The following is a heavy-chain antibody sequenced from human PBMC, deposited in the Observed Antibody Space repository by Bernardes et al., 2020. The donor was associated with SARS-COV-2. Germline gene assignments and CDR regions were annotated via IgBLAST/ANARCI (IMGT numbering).Heavy chain of an antibody. CDR3: ARRRAGGWDLDY. CDR2: IYRGGNT. J-gene: IGHJ4*02. Sequence: GSLRLSCAASGFTVSDSYMTWVRQAPGKGLEWVSVIYRGGNTYYADSVRGRFTISRDSSKNTLYLQMNSLRGEDTAVYYCARRRAGGWDLDYWGQGTLVTVSS. CDR1: GFTVSDSY. V-gene: IGHV3-66*02. D-gene: IGHD6-19*01.